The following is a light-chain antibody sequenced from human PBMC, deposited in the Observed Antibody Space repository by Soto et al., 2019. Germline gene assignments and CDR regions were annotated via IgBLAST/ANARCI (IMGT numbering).Light chain of an antibody. J-gene: IGLJ1*01. V-gene: IGLV1-40*01. CDR1: SSNIGATYD. CDR3: QSYDSSLSAHYV. CDR2: GNS. Sequence: QSALTQPPSVSGAPGQRVTISCTGSSSNIGATYDVQWYQQLPGTAPKLLIYGNSNRPSGVPDRFSGSKSGTSASLAITGLQADDEADYCCQSYDSSLSAHYVFGTGTKVTVL.